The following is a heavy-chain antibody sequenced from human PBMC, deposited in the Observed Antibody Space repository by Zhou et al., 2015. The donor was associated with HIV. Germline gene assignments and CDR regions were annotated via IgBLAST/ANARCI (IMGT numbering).Heavy chain of an antibody. J-gene: IGHJ4*02. CDR2: IIPTFATT. V-gene: IGHV1-69*12. CDR1: GDTFSNYA. D-gene: IGHD6-6*01. Sequence: QVQLVQSGAEVKKPGSSVKVSCKASGDTFSNYAMSWVRQAPGQGLEWMGGIIPTFATTNYAQKFQGRVTITADESTSTAYMELSRLRYEDTAVYYCARESRIASPDLFDYWGQGTLVTVS. CDR3: ARESRIASPDLFDY.